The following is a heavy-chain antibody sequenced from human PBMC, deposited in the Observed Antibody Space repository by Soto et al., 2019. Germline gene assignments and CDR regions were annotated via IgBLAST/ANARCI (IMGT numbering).Heavy chain of an antibody. D-gene: IGHD7-27*01. V-gene: IGHV3-33*01. CDR2: IWYGGSNT. Sequence: PGGSLRLSCAASGFIFSSFGMHWVRQAPGKGLEWVAHIWYGGSNTYYADSVKGRFTISRDNSRNTLYLQMNSLRAEDTAVYHCVRDLLGSGGHFDYWGQGTLVTVSS. CDR3: VRDLLGSGGHFDY. J-gene: IGHJ4*02. CDR1: GFIFSSFG.